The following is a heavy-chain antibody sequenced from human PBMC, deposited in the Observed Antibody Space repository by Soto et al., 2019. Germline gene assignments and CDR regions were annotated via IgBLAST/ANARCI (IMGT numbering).Heavy chain of an antibody. CDR1: GYTFTSYY. CDR3: ASSLYVDTAMPRLDY. V-gene: IGHV1-46*01. J-gene: IGHJ4*02. CDR2: INPSGGST. D-gene: IGHD5-18*01. Sequence: QVQLVQSGAEVKKPGASVKVSCKASGYTFTSYYMHWVRQAPGQGLEWMGIINPSGGSTSYAQKFQGRGTMTRDTSTSTVYMELSSLRSEDTAVYYCASSLYVDTAMPRLDYWGQGTLVTVSS.